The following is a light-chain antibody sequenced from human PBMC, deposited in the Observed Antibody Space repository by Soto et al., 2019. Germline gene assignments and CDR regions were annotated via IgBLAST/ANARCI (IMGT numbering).Light chain of an antibody. CDR1: QGIRND. CDR3: LQDYDYPLT. Sequence: AIQMTQSPSSLSASVGYRVTITCRASQGIRNDLGWYQQKPGKAPKLLIYAASILQSGVPSRFSGSGSGTDFTLTIGSLQPEDFATYYCLQDYDYPLTFGGGTKVEIK. J-gene: IGKJ4*01. CDR2: AAS. V-gene: IGKV1-6*01.